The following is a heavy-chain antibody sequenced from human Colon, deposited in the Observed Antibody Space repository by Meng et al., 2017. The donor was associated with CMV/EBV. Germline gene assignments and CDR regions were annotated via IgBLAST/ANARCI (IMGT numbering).Heavy chain of an antibody. CDR1: GYSFTNYW. CDR2: IYPDDSET. V-gene: IGHV5-51*01. J-gene: IGHJ5*02. CDR3: ARLRNFNNWFDT. Sequence: GESLKISCEGSGYSFTNYWIAWVRQMPRRGPEWMGIIYPDDSETRYSPSFQGQVTILVDKSLNTAYLQWNSLKASDTAMYYCARLRNFNNWFDTWGQGTLVTVSS. D-gene: IGHD4-11*01.